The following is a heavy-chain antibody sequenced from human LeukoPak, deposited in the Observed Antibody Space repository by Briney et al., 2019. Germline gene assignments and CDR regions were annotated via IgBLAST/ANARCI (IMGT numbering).Heavy chain of an antibody. CDR3: ANPTGLLYYGMDV. CDR1: GFTFSDYY. CDR2: ISGSGGST. J-gene: IGHJ6*02. V-gene: IGHV3-23*01. D-gene: IGHD1-26*01. Sequence: PGGSLRLSCAASGFTFSDYYMSWIRQAPGKGLEWVSAISGSGGSTYYADSVKGRFTISRDNSKNTLYLQMNSLRAEDTAVYYCANPTGLLYYGMDVWGQGTTVTVSS.